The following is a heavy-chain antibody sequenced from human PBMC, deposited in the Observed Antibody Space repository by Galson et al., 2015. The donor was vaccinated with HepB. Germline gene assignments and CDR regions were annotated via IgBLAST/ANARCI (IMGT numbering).Heavy chain of an antibody. CDR3: AKGYDAFDI. D-gene: IGHD2-15*01. J-gene: IGHJ3*02. CDR2: ISWNSGSI. CDR1: GFTFDDYA. Sequence: SLRLSCAASGFTFDDYAMHWVRQAPGKGLEWVSGISWNSGSIGYADSVKGRFTISRDNAKNSLYLQMNSLRAEDTALYYCAKGYDAFDIWGQGTMVTVSS. V-gene: IGHV3-9*01.